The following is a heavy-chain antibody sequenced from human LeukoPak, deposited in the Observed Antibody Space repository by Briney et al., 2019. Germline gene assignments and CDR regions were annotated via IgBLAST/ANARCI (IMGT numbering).Heavy chain of an antibody. J-gene: IGHJ6*02. CDR3: ARDASHFDSSGYFHNYYYGMDV. CDR2: IGNDGRMM. V-gene: IGHV3-48*03. Sequence: PGGSLRLSCAASGFTLSNHPMNWVRQAPGKGLEWVSYIGNDGRMMYYADSVKGRFTISRDSAKNSLYLQMNSLGADDTAVYYCARDASHFDSSGYFHNYYYGMDVWGQGTTVTVSS. CDR1: GFTLSNHP. D-gene: IGHD3-22*01.